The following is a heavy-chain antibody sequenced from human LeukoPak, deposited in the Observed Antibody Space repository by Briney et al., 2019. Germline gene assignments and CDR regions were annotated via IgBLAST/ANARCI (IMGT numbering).Heavy chain of an antibody. D-gene: IGHD2-8*01. CDR3: AATLRYCTNGVCYTVDY. CDR1: GYSISSDYY. J-gene: IGHJ4*02. CDR2: INHSGST. V-gene: IGHV4-38-2*02. Sequence: SETLSLTCTVSGYSISSDYYWSWIRQPPGKGLEWIGEINHSGSTNYNPSLKSRVTISVDTSKNQFSLKLSSVTAADTAVYYCAATLRYCTNGVCYTVDYWGQGTLVTVSS.